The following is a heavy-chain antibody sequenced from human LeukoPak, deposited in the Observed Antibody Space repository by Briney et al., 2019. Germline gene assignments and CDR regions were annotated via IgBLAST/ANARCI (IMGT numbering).Heavy chain of an antibody. CDR1: GFTFSNYA. J-gene: IGHJ4*02. V-gene: IGHV3-23*01. CDR3: AKSTYWSNPYYFDY. CDR2: LSGSGSST. D-gene: IGHD2-2*01. Sequence: PGGSLRLSCAASGFTFSNYAMSWVRQAPGKGLEWVSTLSGSGSSTYYADSVKGRFTISRDNSKNTLYLRMNSLRAEDTAVYYCAKSTYWSNPYYFDYWGQGTLVIVSS.